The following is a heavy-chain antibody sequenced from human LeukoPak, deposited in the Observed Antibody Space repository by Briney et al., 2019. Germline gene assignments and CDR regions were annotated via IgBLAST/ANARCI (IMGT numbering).Heavy chain of an antibody. J-gene: IGHJ4*02. CDR1: GGSISSYY. CDR2: IYYSGST. Sequence: SETLSLTCNVSGGSISSYYWSWIRQPPGKGLEWIGYIYYSGSTNYNPSLKSRVTISVDTSKNQFSLKLSSVTATDTAVYYCARGGYGSGTYYLDYWGQGTLVTVSS. D-gene: IGHD3-10*01. CDR3: ARGGYGSGTYYLDY. V-gene: IGHV4-59*08.